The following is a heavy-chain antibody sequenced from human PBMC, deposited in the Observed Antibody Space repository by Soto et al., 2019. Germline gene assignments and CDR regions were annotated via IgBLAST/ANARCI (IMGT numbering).Heavy chain of an antibody. D-gene: IGHD6-13*01. CDR1: GYTFTGYY. V-gene: IGHV1-2*04. CDR3: ARVSQKYSSSWDPYDY. Sequence: ASVKVSCKASGYTFTGYYMHWVRQAPGQGLEWMGWINPNSGGTNYAQKFQGWVTMTRDTSISTAYMELSRLRSDDTAVYYCARVSQKYSSSWDPYDYWGQGTLVTVSS. J-gene: IGHJ4*02. CDR2: INPNSGGT.